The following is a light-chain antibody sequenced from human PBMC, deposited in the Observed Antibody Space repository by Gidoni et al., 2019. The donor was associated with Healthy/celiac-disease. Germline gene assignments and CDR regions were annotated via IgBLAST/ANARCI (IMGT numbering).Light chain of an antibody. J-gene: IGKJ1*01. V-gene: IGKV3-20*01. CDR1: QSVSSSY. CDR2: GAS. CDR3: QQYGSSPRT. Sequence: EIVFTPSPGTLSLSPGERATLSCRASQSVSSSYLAWYQQKPGQAPRLLIYGASSRATGIPDRFSGSGSGTDFTLTISRLEPEDFAVDYCQQYGSSPRTFGQGTKVEIK.